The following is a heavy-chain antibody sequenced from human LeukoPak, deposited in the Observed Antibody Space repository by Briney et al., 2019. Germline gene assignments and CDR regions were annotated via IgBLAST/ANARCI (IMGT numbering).Heavy chain of an antibody. CDR2: IRQDGSEK. D-gene: IGHD4-23*01. CDR1: GFTFRNYW. J-gene: IGHJ4*02. CDR3: ATLSYGGNSFCFDY. Sequence: GGSLRLSCAASGFTFRNYWMSWVRQAPGRGQEWVANIRQDGSEKYYVDSVKGRFTISRDNAKNSLYLQMNSLRAEDTAVYYCATLSYGGNSFCFDYWGQGTLVTVSS. V-gene: IGHV3-7*01.